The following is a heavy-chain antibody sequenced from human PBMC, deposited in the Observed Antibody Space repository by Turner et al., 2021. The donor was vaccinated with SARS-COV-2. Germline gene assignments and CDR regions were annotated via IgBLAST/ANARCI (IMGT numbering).Heavy chain of an antibody. CDR1: GDTIPELT. Sequence: QVKLVQSGAEVKKPGASVKGSCKVTGDTIPELTMHWVRQAPGKGLEWMGGVDPEDGETSYAQKFHGRVTMTEDTSTDTAYMEMSSLRSEDTDVYYCATGLAVTGTPSAYYYYYGMDVWGQGTTVTVSS. D-gene: IGHD6-19*01. J-gene: IGHJ6*02. CDR3: ATGLAVTGTPSAYYYYYGMDV. CDR2: VDPEDGET. V-gene: IGHV1-24*01.